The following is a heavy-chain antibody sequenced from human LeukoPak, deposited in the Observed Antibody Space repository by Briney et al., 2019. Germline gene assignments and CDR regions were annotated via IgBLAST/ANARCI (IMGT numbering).Heavy chain of an antibody. CDR3: ASLAPIVVVTAVRMDV. CDR2: ISYDGSNK. D-gene: IGHD2-21*02. V-gene: IGHV3-30-3*01. Sequence: GGSLRLSCAASGFTFSSYAMHWVRQAPGKGLEWVAVISYDGSNKYYADSVKGRFTISRDNSKSTLYLQMNSLRAEDTAVYYCASLAPIVVVTAVRMDVWGQGTTVTVSS. J-gene: IGHJ6*02. CDR1: GFTFSSYA.